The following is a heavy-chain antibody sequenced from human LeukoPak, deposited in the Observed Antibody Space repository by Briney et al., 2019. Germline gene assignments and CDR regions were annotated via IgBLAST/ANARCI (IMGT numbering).Heavy chain of an antibody. V-gene: IGHV1-69*13. D-gene: IGHD2-2*01. CDR1: GGTFSSYA. Sequence: SVKVSCKASGGTFSSYAISWVRQAPGQGLEWMGRIIPIFGTANYAQKFQGRVTITADESTSTAYMELSSLRSEDTAVYYCARYCSSTSCYHYFDYWGQGTLVTVSS. CDR2: IIPIFGTA. J-gene: IGHJ4*02. CDR3: ARYCSSTSCYHYFDY.